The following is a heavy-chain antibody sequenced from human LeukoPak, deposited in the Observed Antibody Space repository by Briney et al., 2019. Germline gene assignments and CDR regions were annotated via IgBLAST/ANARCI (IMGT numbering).Heavy chain of an antibody. CDR2: ISAYNGNT. CDR1: GYTFTSYG. Sequence: ASVKVSCKASGYTFTSYGISWVRQAPGQGLEWMGWISAYNGNTNYAQKLQGRVTMTTDTSTSTAYMELRSLRSDDTAVYYCATTDCSGGSCYPLFDYWGQGTLVTVSS. D-gene: IGHD2-15*01. V-gene: IGHV1-18*01. CDR3: ATTDCSGGSCYPLFDY. J-gene: IGHJ4*02.